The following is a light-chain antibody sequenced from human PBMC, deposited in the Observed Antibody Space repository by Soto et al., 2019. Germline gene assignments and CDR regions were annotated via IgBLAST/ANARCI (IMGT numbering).Light chain of an antibody. CDR3: MQSTQLPPT. V-gene: IGKV2D-29*02. Sequence: EIVMTQTPLSLSVTPGQPASISCKSSQSLLHITGETFLFWYLQKPGQSPQLLIYEVSTRVSGVPDRFSGSGSGTDFTLGISRVETDDVGIYYCMQSTQLPPTFGQGTRLEIK. CDR1: QSLLHITGETF. CDR2: EVS. J-gene: IGKJ5*01.